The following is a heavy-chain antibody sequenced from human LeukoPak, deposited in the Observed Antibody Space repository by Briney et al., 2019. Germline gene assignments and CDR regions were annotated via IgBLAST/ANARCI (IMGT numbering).Heavy chain of an antibody. CDR3: ARETATVTTPGPNWYYYYMDV. CDR1: GGSISSSSYY. Sequence: SETLSLTCTVSGGSISSSSYYWGWIRQPPGKGLEWIVSIYYSGSTYYNPSLKSRVTISVDTSKNQFSLKLSSVTAADTAVYYCARETATVTTPGPNWYYYYMDVWGKGTTVTVSS. D-gene: IGHD4-17*01. CDR2: IYYSGST. J-gene: IGHJ6*03. V-gene: IGHV4-39*07.